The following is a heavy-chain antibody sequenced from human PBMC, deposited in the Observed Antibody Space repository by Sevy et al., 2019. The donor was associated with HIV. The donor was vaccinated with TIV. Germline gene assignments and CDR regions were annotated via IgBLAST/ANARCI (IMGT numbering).Heavy chain of an antibody. D-gene: IGHD1-26*01. CDR3: AKAWASIVGGSRYS. Sequence: GAFLRLSCAASGFTFSIFALSWVPQAPGKGLEWVSAISGRGGIPYYADSVKGRFTISRDNSKNTLYRQMTSLRAEDTAVNYWAKAWASIVGGSRYSWGQGTLVTVSS. CDR1: GFTFSIFA. CDR2: ISGRGGIP. J-gene: IGHJ4*02. V-gene: IGHV3-23*01.